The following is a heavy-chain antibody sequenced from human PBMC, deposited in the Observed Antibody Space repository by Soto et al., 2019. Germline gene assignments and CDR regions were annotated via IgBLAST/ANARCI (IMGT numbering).Heavy chain of an antibody. D-gene: IGHD4-17*01. CDR2: VSAGGDNT. V-gene: IGHV3-23*01. CDR3: AKVPLRPYYFDY. Sequence: GGSLRLPCTVFGCTFANFAMHWVRQATGKGLEWVSRVSAGGDNTDYADAVKGRFTISRDNSKNTLFLQMTSLRAEDTALYYCAKVPLRPYYFDYWGPGTMVTVSS. J-gene: IGHJ4*02. CDR1: GCTFANFA.